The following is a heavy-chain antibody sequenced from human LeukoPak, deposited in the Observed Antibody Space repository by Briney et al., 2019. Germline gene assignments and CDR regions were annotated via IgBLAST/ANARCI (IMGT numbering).Heavy chain of an antibody. V-gene: IGHV3-11*01. J-gene: IGHJ6*03. D-gene: IGHD2-2*01. Sequence: GGSLRLSCAASGFTFSDYYMSWIRQAPGKGLEWVSYISSSGSTIYYADSVKGRFTISRDNAKNSLYLQMNSLRAEDTAVYYCARSGAGYQLPDYYYYYYYMDVWGKGTTVTISS. CDR3: ARSGAGYQLPDYYYYYYYMDV. CDR2: ISSSGSTI. CDR1: GFTFSDYY.